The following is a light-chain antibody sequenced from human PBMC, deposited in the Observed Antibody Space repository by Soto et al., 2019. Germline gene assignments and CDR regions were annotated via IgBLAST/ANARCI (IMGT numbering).Light chain of an antibody. CDR1: QVIRND. CDR3: LQHHSFPRT. Sequence: DIQMTKSPSSLSASVGDRVTITCRASQVIRNDLGWYQQKPGKAPKRLIYGSSSLQSGVPSRFSGSGSGTEFILTISSLQPEDSATYYCLQHHSFPRTFGQVTKVDIK. J-gene: IGKJ1*01. CDR2: GSS. V-gene: IGKV1-17*01.